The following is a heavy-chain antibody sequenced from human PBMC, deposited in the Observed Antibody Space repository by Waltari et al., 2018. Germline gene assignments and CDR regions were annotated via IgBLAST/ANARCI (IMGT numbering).Heavy chain of an antibody. Sequence: QVQLVQSGAEVKKPGASVKVSCKASGYTFTSYAIDWLRQSAGQGLEWMGWMNPNSGNTGYAQKFQGRVTMTRNTSISTAYMELSSLRSEDTAVYYCARVRSRPAAILHAFDIWGQGTMVTVSS. D-gene: IGHD2-2*02. CDR2: MNPNSGNT. V-gene: IGHV1-8*01. CDR1: GYTFTSYA. J-gene: IGHJ3*02. CDR3: ARVRSRPAAILHAFDI.